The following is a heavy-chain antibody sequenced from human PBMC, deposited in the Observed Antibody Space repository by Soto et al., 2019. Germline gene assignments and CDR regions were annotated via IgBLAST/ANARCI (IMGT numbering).Heavy chain of an antibody. V-gene: IGHV3-15*01. D-gene: IGHD2-21*01. CDR2: IKSKTDGGTI. Sequence: EVQLVESGGGLVKPGGSLRLSCAVSGFTFSHAWMNWVRQAPGKGLEWVGRIKSKTDGGTIDYAAPVKGRFSISRDDSKNTLYLQMNSLKSEDTAVYFCSIDVDYYWGQGTLVTVSP. CDR1: GFTFSHAW. CDR3: SIDVDYY. J-gene: IGHJ4*02.